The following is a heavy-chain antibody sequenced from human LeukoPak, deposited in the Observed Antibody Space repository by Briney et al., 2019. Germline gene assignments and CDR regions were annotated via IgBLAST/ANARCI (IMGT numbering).Heavy chain of an antibody. Sequence: GESLKISCQGSGYSFTSYWISWVRQMPGKGLEWMGRIDPSDSYTNYSPSFQGHVTISADKSISTAYLQWTSLKASDTAMYYCARHVTVTKGYDAFDLWGQGTMVTVSS. CDR1: GYSFTSYW. D-gene: IGHD4-17*01. V-gene: IGHV5-10-1*01. CDR2: IDPSDSYT. J-gene: IGHJ3*01. CDR3: ARHVTVTKGYDAFDL.